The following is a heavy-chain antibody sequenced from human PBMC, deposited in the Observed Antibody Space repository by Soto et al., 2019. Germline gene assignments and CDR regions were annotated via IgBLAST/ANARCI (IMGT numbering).Heavy chain of an antibody. CDR3: AKATRGGAATLIRDY. Sequence: EVQLLESGGGLVQPGGSLRLSCAAAGFTFSIYAMSWVRQAPGKGLEWVSAISGSGGSTYYADSVKGRFTISRDNSKNTLYLQMNTLRADDTAVYYYAKATRGGAATLIRDYWGQLTLVTVSS. V-gene: IGHV3-23*01. CDR2: ISGSGGST. D-gene: IGHD6-13*01. CDR1: GFTFSIYA. J-gene: IGHJ4*02.